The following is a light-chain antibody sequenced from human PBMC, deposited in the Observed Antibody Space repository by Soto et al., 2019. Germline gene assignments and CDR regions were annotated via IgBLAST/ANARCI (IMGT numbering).Light chain of an antibody. Sequence: DIVMTQSPDSLAVSLGERATINCKSSQSVLYSSNKKNYLAWYQKKPGQTPKVLIYWASTRESGVPERFSGSGSGTDFTLTISSLQPEDVALYYCHQSYTTPRTFGQGTKVEVK. CDR3: HQSYTTPRT. V-gene: IGKV4-1*01. CDR2: WAS. CDR1: QSVLYSSNKKNY. J-gene: IGKJ1*01.